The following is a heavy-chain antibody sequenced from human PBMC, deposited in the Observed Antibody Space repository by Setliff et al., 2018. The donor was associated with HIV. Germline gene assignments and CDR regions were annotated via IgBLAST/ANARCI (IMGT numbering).Heavy chain of an antibody. D-gene: IGHD3-9*01. V-gene: IGHV3-64D*09. J-gene: IGHJ4*02. CDR3: VKDRTDILTGYGDH. Sequence: GGSLRLSCSASGFKFSSYAMQWVRQAPGKGLEYVSAITSNMDSRYYGDSVKGRFTISRDNSKNTLYLQMNSLRADDTAIYYCVKDRTDILTGYGDHWGQGTQVTVSS. CDR1: GFKFSSYA. CDR2: ITSNMDSR.